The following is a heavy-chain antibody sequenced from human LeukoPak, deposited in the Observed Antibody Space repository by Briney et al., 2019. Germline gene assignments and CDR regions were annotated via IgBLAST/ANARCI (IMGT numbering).Heavy chain of an antibody. Sequence: PSGTLSLTCAVYGGSFSGYYWSWIRQPPGKGLEWIGEINHSGSTNYNPSLKSRVTISVDTSKNQFSLKLSSVTAADTAVYYCARRWPWGSGSYRIDYWGQGTLVTVSS. CDR2: INHSGST. CDR3: ARRWPWGSGSYRIDY. D-gene: IGHD1-26*01. J-gene: IGHJ4*02. CDR1: GGSFSGYY. V-gene: IGHV4-34*01.